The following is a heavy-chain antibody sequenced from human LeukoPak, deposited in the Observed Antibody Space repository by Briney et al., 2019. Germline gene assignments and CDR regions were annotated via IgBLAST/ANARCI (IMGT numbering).Heavy chain of an antibody. CDR1: GYTLTELS. V-gene: IGHV1-24*01. Sequence: ASVKVSCKVSGYTLTELSMHWVRQAPGKGLEWMGGFVPEDGETIYAQKFQGRVTMTEDTSTDTAYMELSSLRSDDTAVYYCARIMILGGDFDYWGQGTLVTISS. CDR3: ARIMILGGDFDY. D-gene: IGHD3-22*01. CDR2: FVPEDGET. J-gene: IGHJ4*02.